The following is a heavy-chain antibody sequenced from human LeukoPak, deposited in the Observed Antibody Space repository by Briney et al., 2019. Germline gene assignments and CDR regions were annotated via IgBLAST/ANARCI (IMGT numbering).Heavy chain of an antibody. CDR1: GGTFSSYA. V-gene: IGHV1-69*05. CDR2: IIPIFGTA. J-gene: IGHJ5*02. D-gene: IGHD6-19*01. Sequence: GASVKVSCKASGGTFSSYAISWVRQAPGQGLEWMGRIIPIFGTANYAQKFQGRVTITTDESTSTAYMELGSLRSEDTAVYYCAGGSIAVAGGRGWFDPWGQGTLVTVSS. CDR3: AGGSIAVAGGRGWFDP.